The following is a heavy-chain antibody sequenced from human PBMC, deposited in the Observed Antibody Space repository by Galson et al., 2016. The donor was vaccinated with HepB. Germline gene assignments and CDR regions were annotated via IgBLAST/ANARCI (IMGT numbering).Heavy chain of an antibody. CDR3: AKERLAISAIGYFDY. J-gene: IGHJ4*02. D-gene: IGHD3-3*01. CDR2: ISGGGTNT. Sequence: SLRLSCAASGFTFSDYAMSWVRQAPGKGLEWVSDISGGGTNTNYADSVKGRFTVSRDNSKNMLYMEMNRLRAEDTAIYYCAKERLAISAIGYFDYWGQGTLVAVSS. V-gene: IGHV3-23*01. CDR1: GFTFSDYA.